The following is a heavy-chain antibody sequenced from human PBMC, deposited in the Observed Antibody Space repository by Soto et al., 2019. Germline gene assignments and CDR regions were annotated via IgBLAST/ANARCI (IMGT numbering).Heavy chain of an antibody. V-gene: IGHV3-21*01. CDR2: ISSSSSYI. D-gene: IGHD7-27*01. J-gene: IGHJ4*02. CDR3: ARDRSQTGDFY. Sequence: TGGSLRLSCAASGFTFSSYSMNWVRQAPGKGLEWVSSISSSSSYIYYADSVKGRFTISRDNAKNSLYLQMNSLRAEDTAVYYCARDRSQTGDFYWGQGTLVTVSS. CDR1: GFTFSSYS.